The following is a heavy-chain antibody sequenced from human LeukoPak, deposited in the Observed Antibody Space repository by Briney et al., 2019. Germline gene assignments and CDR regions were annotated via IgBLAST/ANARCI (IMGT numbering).Heavy chain of an antibody. Sequence: PSETLSLTCAVYGGSFSGYYWSWIRQPPGKGLEWIGEINHSGSTNYNPSLKSRVTISVDTSKNQFSLKLSSVTAADTAVYYCARGMVRGVSDAFDIWGQGTMVTVSS. V-gene: IGHV4-34*01. J-gene: IGHJ3*02. CDR3: ARGMVRGVSDAFDI. CDR1: GGSFSGYY. CDR2: INHSGST. D-gene: IGHD3-10*01.